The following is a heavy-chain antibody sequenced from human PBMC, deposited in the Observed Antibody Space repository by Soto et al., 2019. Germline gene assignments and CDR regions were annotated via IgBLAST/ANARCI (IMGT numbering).Heavy chain of an antibody. V-gene: IGHV3-21*01. Sequence: GGSLRLSCAASGFTFSSYSMNWVRQAPGKGLEWVSSISSSSSYIYYADSVKGRFTISRDNAKNSLYLQMNSLRAEDTAVYYCARDGDEGYGEYESVVYATDAFDIWGQGTMVTVSS. CDR1: GFTFSSYS. CDR2: ISSSSSYI. D-gene: IGHD4-17*01. J-gene: IGHJ3*02. CDR3: ARDGDEGYGEYESVVYATDAFDI.